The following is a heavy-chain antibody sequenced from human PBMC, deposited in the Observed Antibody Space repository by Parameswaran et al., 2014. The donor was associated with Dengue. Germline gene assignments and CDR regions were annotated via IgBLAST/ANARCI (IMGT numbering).Heavy chain of an antibody. Sequence: WVRQAPGQRLEWMGWINAGNGNTKYSQKFQGRVTITRDTSASTAYMELSSLRSEDTAVYYCAREVFTYYDILTGYYNRFMGYGMDVWGQGTTVTVSS. CDR2: INAGNGNT. D-gene: IGHD3-9*01. J-gene: IGHJ6*02. V-gene: IGHV1-3*01. CDR3: AREVFTYYDILTGYYNRFMGYGMDV.